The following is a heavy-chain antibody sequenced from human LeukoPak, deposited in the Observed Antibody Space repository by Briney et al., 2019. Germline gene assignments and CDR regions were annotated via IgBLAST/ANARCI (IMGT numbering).Heavy chain of an antibody. V-gene: IGHV4-39*01. CDR1: GGSISRSSYY. CDR2: IYYSGST. J-gene: IGHJ6*03. D-gene: IGHD4-11*01. Sequence: SETLSLTCTVSGGSISRSSYYWGWIRQPPGKGLEWIGSIYYSGSTYYNPSLKSRVTISVDTSKNQFSLKLSSVTAADTAVYYCARLCSNYYYYYMDVWGKGTTVTVSS. CDR3: ARLCSNYYYYYMDV.